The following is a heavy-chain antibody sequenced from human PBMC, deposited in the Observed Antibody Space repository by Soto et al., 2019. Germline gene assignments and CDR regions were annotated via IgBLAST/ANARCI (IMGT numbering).Heavy chain of an antibody. CDR3: ARDPPGGRAVYAFEI. CDR1: GGSISSGGYY. J-gene: IGHJ3*02. Sequence: QVQLQESGPGLVKPSQTLSLTYTVSGGSISSGGYYWSWIRQHPGKGLEWIGYIYYSGSTYYNPSLKSRGTISVDPSKNQFSLKLSSVTAADTPVYYCARDPPGGRAVYAFEIWGQGTMVTVSS. V-gene: IGHV4-31*03. CDR2: IYYSGST. D-gene: IGHD6-19*01.